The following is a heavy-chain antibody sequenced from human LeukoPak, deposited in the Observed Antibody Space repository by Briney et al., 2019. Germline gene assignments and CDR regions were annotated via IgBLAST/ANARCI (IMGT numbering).Heavy chain of an antibody. CDR2: IRGYDGYT. CDR1: GFVFREND. V-gene: IGHV3-11*03. CDR3: ARGGGLDV. Sequence: GGSLRLSCAASGFVFRENDMNWVRQAPGKGLEWVSGIRGYDGYTDYADSVRGRFTISRDNAKNSLYLQMSNLRAEDTAVYFCARGGGLDVWGQRATVTVSS. D-gene: IGHD3-16*01. J-gene: IGHJ6*02.